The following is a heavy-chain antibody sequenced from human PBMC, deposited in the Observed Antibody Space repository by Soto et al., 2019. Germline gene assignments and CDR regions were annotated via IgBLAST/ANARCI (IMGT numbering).Heavy chain of an antibody. CDR3: ARVSGYSSSGGLQH. Sequence: QVQLVESGGGVVQPGRSLRLSFAASGFTFSSYGMHWVRQAPGKGLEWVAVIWYDGSNKYYADSVKGRFTISRDNSKNTLYLQMNSLRAEDTAVYYCARVSGYSSSGGLQHWGQGTLVTVSS. CDR1: GFTFSSYG. V-gene: IGHV3-33*01. J-gene: IGHJ1*01. D-gene: IGHD6-13*01. CDR2: IWYDGSNK.